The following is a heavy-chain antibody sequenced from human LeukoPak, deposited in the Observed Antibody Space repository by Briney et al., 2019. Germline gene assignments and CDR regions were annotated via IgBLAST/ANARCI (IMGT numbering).Heavy chain of an antibody. CDR3: AKDISSSGLVTLVRGVILDY. CDR1: GFTYNSHP. J-gene: IGHJ4*02. V-gene: IGHV3-23*01. Sequence: GGPLRLSCAASGFTYNSHPMSWLPQAPGKALEWVSNISGGGGTSHFADSVKGRFNISRDNYKNTLYLQMDSLRAEDTAVYFCAKDISSSGLVTLVRGVILDYWGQGTLVTVSS. CDR2: ISGGGGTS. D-gene: IGHD3-10*01.